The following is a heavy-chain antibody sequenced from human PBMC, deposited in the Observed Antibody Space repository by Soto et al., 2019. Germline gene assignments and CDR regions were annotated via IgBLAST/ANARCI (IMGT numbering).Heavy chain of an antibody. CDR2: ISSSGSTI. V-gene: IGHV3-48*03. J-gene: IGHJ6*02. Sequence: GGSLRLSCAASGFTFSSYEMNWVRQAPGKGLERVSYISSSGSTIYYADSVKGRFTISRDNAKNSLYLQMNSLRAEDTAVYYCARAGGYILYYYYYGMDVWGQGTTVTVSS. D-gene: IGHD5-12*01. CDR1: GFTFSSYE. CDR3: ARAGGYILYYYYYGMDV.